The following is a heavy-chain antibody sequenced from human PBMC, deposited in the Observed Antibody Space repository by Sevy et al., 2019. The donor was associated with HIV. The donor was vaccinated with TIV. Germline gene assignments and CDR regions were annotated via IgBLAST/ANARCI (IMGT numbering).Heavy chain of an antibody. J-gene: IGHJ5*02. CDR3: ARSPPVVVVPGAPSWFDP. CDR1: DGSFSGYY. Sequence: SETLSLTCAVHDGSFSGYYWNWIRQLPGKGLEWIAEINESGITYYNPSLKSRVTISVDTSKKQFSLKLNSVTAADTAVYSCARSPPVVVVPGAPSWFDPWGQGTLVTVS. CDR2: INESGIT. D-gene: IGHD2-2*01. V-gene: IGHV4-34*01.